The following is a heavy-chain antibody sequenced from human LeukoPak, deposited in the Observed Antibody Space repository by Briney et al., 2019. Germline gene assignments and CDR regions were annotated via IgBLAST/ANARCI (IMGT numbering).Heavy chain of an antibody. Sequence: SETLSLTCAVYGGSFSGYYWSWIRQPPGKGLEWIGEINHSGSTNYNPSLKSRVTISVDTSKNQFSLKLSSVTAADTAVYYCARDGSGRHYYYYMDVWGKGTTVTISS. CDR1: GGSFSGYY. V-gene: IGHV4-34*01. CDR3: ARDGSGRHYYYYMDV. J-gene: IGHJ6*03. CDR2: INHSGST. D-gene: IGHD3-10*01.